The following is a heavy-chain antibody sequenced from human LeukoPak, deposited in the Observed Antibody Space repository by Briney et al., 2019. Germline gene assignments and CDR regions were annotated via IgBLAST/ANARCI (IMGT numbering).Heavy chain of an antibody. CDR2: IYYSGST. CDR1: GGSMSSYY. J-gene: IGHJ3*02. V-gene: IGHV4-59*08. Sequence: PSETLSLTCTVSGGSMSSYYWSWIRQPPGKGLEWIAYIYYSGSTRYNPSLKSRVTISVDTSKNQFSLNLNSVTAADTAVYYCARHRSDTSCSGANAFDIWGQGTMLTVSS. D-gene: IGHD2-2*01. CDR3: ARHRSDTSCSGANAFDI.